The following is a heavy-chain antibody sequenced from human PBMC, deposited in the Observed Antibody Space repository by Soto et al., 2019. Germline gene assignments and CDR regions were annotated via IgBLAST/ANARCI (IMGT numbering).Heavy chain of an antibody. CDR3: ARVSFSAFDI. CDR2: IYYSGTT. CDR1: GGSISSYY. J-gene: IGHJ3*02. Sequence: SETLSLTCTVSGGSISSYYWTWIRQPPGKGLEWIGYIYYSGTTNYNPSLKSRVTMSVDTSKNQFSLRLSSVTAADTAVYFCARVSFSAFDIWGQGTLVTVSS. D-gene: IGHD3-16*01. V-gene: IGHV4-59*01.